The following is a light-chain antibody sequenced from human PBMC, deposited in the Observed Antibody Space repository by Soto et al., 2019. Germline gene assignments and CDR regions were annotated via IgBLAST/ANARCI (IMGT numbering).Light chain of an antibody. J-gene: IGKJ1*01. CDR1: QSVSSN. CDR3: QQYNNWPRT. Sequence: EIVMTQSPATLSVSPGERATLSCRASQSVSSNLAWYQQKPGQAPRLLIYGASTRATGIPARFSGSGSGQEFTLTISSLQSEDFAVYYCQQYNNWPRTFGQGTKVDIK. CDR2: GAS. V-gene: IGKV3-15*01.